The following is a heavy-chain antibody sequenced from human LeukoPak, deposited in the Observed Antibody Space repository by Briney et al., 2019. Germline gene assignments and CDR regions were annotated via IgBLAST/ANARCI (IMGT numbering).Heavy chain of an antibody. Sequence: SETLSLTCTVSGGSMSSYYWIWIRQPPGTGLEWIGYIYCSGSTNYNPSLKSRVTISVDPSKNQFSLKLSSVTAADTAVYYCARDSGSYYSTDYYFDYWGQGTLVTVSS. CDR3: ARDSGSYYSTDYYFDY. V-gene: IGHV4-59*01. J-gene: IGHJ4*02. CDR1: GGSMSSYY. CDR2: IYCSGST. D-gene: IGHD3-10*01.